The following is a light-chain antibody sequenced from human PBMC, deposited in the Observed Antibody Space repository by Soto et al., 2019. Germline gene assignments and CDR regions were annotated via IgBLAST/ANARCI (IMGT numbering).Light chain of an antibody. J-gene: IGKJ2*01. CDR2: EDS. CDR3: IQGTHWQPT. Sequence: DVVMTQSPFSLPVTLGQPASISCTSSQSLVYSDGNTYLNWIQQMPGQSPRRLIYEDSNRDSGVQDRVRGRGSGTDLTLTISRVEAEDVGVYYCIQGTHWQPTSGQGTEQEIK. V-gene: IGKV2-30*01. CDR1: QSLVYSDGNTY.